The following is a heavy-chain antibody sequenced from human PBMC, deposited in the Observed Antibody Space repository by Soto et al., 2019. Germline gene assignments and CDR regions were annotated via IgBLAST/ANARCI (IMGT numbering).Heavy chain of an antibody. J-gene: IGHJ3*02. V-gene: IGHV1-69*06. CDR2: IIPIFGTA. CDR3: ERPIARWTAFDI. Sequence: QVQLVQSGAEVKKPGSSVKVSCKASGGTFSSYAISWVRQAPGQGLEWMGGIIPIFGTANYAQKFQGRVTITADKSKSTAYMELGSLRSEDTAVYYCERPIARWTAFDIWGQGTMVTVSS. D-gene: IGHD2-21*01. CDR1: GGTFSSYA.